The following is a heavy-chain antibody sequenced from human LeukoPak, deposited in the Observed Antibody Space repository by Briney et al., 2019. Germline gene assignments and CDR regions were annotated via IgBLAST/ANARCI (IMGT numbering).Heavy chain of an antibody. Sequence: ASVKVSCKASGGTFSSYAISWVRQAPGQGLEWMGGIIPIFGTANYAQKFQGRVTITADKSTSTAYMELSSLRSEDTAVYYCARTSSAHRYFDYCGQGTLVTVSS. J-gene: IGHJ4*02. CDR2: IIPIFGTA. V-gene: IGHV1-69*06. CDR3: ARTSSAHRYFDY. CDR1: GGTFSSYA. D-gene: IGHD1-26*01.